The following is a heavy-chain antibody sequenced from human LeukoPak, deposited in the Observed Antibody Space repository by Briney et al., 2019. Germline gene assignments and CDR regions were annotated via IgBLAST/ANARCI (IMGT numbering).Heavy chain of an antibody. CDR1: GFTFSSYS. Sequence: GGSLRLSCAASGFTFSSYSMNWVRQAPGKGLEWVSSISSSSSYIYYADSVKGRFTISRGNAKNSLYLQMNSLRAEDTAVYYCARISAQTRYYYMDVWGNGTTVTVSS. J-gene: IGHJ6*03. V-gene: IGHV3-21*01. CDR2: ISSSSSYI. CDR3: ARISAQTRYYYMDV.